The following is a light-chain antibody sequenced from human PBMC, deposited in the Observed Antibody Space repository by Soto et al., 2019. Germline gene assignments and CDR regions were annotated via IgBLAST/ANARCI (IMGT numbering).Light chain of an antibody. CDR2: AAS. CDR3: QQRYSTPRT. CDR1: QSISSY. Sequence: DIQMTQSPSSLSASVGDRVTITCRASQSISSYLNWYQQKPGKAPKLLTYAASSLQSGVPSRFSGSGSGTDFTLTISSLQPEDFATYYCQQRYSTPRTFGGGTKADIK. V-gene: IGKV1-39*01. J-gene: IGKJ4*01.